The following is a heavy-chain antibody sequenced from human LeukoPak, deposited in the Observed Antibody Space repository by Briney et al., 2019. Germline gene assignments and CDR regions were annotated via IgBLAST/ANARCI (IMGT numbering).Heavy chain of an antibody. CDR2: IWYDGSKT. CDR3: AKDQAYYGSGVDY. D-gene: IGHD3-10*01. Sequence: PGGSLRLSCAASGFTFSSYAIHWVRQAPGKGLEWVAIIWYDGSKTYYAESVKGRFTISRDNSKNTLYLQMNSLRAEDTAVYYCAKDQAYYGSGVDYWGQGTLVTVSS. CDR1: GFTFSSYA. J-gene: IGHJ4*02. V-gene: IGHV3-33*06.